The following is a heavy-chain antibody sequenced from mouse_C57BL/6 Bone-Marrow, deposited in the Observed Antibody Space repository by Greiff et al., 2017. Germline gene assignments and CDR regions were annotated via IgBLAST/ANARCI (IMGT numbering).Heavy chain of an antibody. Sequence: QVQLQQPGAELVKPGASVKLSCKASGYTFTSYWMHWVKQRPGQGLEWIGMIHPNSGSTNYNEKFKSKDTLTVDKSSSTAYMQLSSLTSEDSAVYYCARWLLPLFAYWGQGTLVTVSA. D-gene: IGHD2-3*01. CDR2: IHPNSGST. V-gene: IGHV1-64*01. CDR3: ARWLLPLFAY. J-gene: IGHJ3*01. CDR1: GYTFTSYW.